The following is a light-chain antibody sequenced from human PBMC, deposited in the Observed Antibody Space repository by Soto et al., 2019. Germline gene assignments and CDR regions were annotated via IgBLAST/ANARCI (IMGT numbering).Light chain of an antibody. J-gene: IGKJ1*01. CDR3: QQYNSYPWT. CDR1: QSISSW. CDR2: KAS. V-gene: IGKV1-5*03. Sequence: DIQMTQSPSTLSASVGDRVTITCRASQSISSWLARYQQKPGKAPKVLIYKASNSESGVQSRLSGSGPGTEFTLTISSLQPDDVATYDCQQYNSYPWTFGQGTKVEIK.